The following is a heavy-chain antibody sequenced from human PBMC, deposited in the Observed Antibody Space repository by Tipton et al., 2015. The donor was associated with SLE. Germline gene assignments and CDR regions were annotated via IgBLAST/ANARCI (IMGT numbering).Heavy chain of an antibody. Sequence: TLSLTCTVSGGSISSHYWSWIRQPPGKELEWIGFIYYSGSTNYNPSLKSRVTISVDTSKNQFSLKLSSVTAVDTAVYYCARGGSSSWYESGMDVWGQGTTVTVSS. V-gene: IGHV4-59*11. CDR3: ARGGSSSWYESGMDV. CDR1: GGSISSHY. J-gene: IGHJ6*02. D-gene: IGHD6-13*01. CDR2: IYYSGST.